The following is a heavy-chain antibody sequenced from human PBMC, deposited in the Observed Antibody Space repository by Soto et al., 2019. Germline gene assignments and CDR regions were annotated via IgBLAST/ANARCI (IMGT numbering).Heavy chain of an antibody. J-gene: IGHJ1*01. CDR3: ATYYDSSGYPGEFQH. CDR1: GGSISSYY. D-gene: IGHD3-22*01. V-gene: IGHV4-59*08. CDR2: IYYSGST. Sequence: SETLSLTCTVSGGSISSYYLSWIRQHPGKGLGWIGYIYYSGSTNYNPSLNSRVTISVDTSKNQFSLKLSSVTAADTAVYYCATYYDSSGYPGEFQHWGQGTLVTVSS.